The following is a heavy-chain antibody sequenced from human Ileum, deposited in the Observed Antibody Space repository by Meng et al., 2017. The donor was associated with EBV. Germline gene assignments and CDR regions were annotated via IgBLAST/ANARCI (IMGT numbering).Heavy chain of an antibody. D-gene: IGHD1-26*01. CDR1: GGSFSSRKYY. CDR2: IYYSGTT. CDR3: ASRELAPFDY. V-gene: IGHV4-39*07. Sequence: RQLQESGPGLVKPSETLSLTCSVCGGSFSSRKYYWGWIRQPPGKALEWIASIYYSGTTYYNPSLQSRVSISVDKSKNQVSLNMTSMTAADTAVYYCASRELAPFDYWGQGTLVTVSS. J-gene: IGHJ4*02.